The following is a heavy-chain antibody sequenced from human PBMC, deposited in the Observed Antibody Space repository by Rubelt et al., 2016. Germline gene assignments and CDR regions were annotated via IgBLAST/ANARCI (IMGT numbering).Heavy chain of an antibody. D-gene: IGHD4-11*01. CDR1: GGSFSGYY. CDR3: ASIPKTSEGPDTFDI. J-gene: IGHJ3*02. V-gene: IGHV4-34*01. CDR2: ISHSGST. Sequence: QVQLQQWGAGLLKPTETLSLTCAVYGGSFSGYYWSWIRQPPGKGLEWIGEISHSGSTNYNPSLKSRVTISVDTSKNQFSLKLNSGTAADTAVYYCASIPKTSEGPDTFDIWGQGTMVTVSS.